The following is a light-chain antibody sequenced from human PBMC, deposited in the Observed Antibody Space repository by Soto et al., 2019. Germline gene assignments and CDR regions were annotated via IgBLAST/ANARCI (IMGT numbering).Light chain of an antibody. CDR2: GAS. J-gene: IGKJ4*01. Sequence: EIVMTQSPAILSVSPGERATLSCRASQTVASNLAWYQQKPGQAPRLLIHGASTRATGVSARFSGSGSGTEFTLTISSLQPDDFATYYCQQYDSYPLTFGGGTKVEIK. CDR1: QTVASN. CDR3: QQYDSYPLT. V-gene: IGKV3-15*01.